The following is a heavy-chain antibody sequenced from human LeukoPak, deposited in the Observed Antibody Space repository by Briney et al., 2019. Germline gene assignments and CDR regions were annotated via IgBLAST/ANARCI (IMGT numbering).Heavy chain of an antibody. CDR1: GGSISSGSYY. Sequence: SQTLSLTCTVSGGSISSGSYYWSWIRQPAGKGLEWIGRIYTSGSTNYNPSLKNRVTISVDTSKNQFSLKLSSVTAADTAVYYCARGGYCGGDCYFYYWGQGTLVTVSS. CDR2: IYTSGST. D-gene: IGHD2-21*02. CDR3: ARGGYCGGDCYFYY. V-gene: IGHV4-61*02. J-gene: IGHJ4*02.